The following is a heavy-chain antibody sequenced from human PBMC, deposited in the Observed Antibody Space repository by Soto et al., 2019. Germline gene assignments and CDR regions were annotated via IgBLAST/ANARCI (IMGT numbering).Heavy chain of an antibody. Sequence: QVTLVQSGAEVKKPGASVKVSCKASGYTFTSYAMHWVRQAPGQRLEWMGWINAGNGNTKYSQKFQGRVTITRDTSASTAYTELSSLRSQDTAVYYCARVTAGNYYYYYMDVWGKGTTVTFSS. V-gene: IGHV1-3*01. CDR3: ARVTAGNYYYYYMDV. J-gene: IGHJ6*03. CDR2: INAGNGNT. CDR1: GYTFTSYA. D-gene: IGHD6-19*01.